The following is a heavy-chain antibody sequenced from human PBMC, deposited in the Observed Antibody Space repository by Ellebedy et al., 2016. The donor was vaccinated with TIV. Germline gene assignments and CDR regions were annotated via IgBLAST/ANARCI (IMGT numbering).Heavy chain of an antibody. CDR3: TRDRVYYMDV. Sequence: GESLKISXAASGFTFSSYAMSWARQAPGKGLEWVSTISGNGGKTYYADSVKGRFTISRDNSMTTLYLQMNSLRAEDTAVYYCTRDRVYYMDVWGKGTTVTVSS. CDR1: GFTFSSYA. V-gene: IGHV3-23*01. J-gene: IGHJ6*03. CDR2: ISGNGGKT.